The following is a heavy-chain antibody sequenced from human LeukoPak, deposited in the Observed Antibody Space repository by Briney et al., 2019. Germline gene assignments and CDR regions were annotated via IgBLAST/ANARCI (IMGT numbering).Heavy chain of an antibody. D-gene: IGHD3-3*01. CDR2: INPNSGGT. J-gene: IGHJ6*02. Sequence: GASVKVSCKASGYTFTGYYMHWVRQAPGQGLEWMGWINPNSGGTNYAQKLQGRVTMTTDTSTSTAYMELRSLRSDDTAVYYCARDHGIATTIFGVVIRGGPGSYYYYGMDVWGQGTTVTVSS. CDR1: GYTFTGYY. CDR3: ARDHGIATTIFGVVIRGGPGSYYYYGMDV. V-gene: IGHV1-2*02.